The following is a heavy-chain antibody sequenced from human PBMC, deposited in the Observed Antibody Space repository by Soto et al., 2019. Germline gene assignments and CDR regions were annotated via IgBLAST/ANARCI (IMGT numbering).Heavy chain of an antibody. Sequence: SQTLSVTCAISGGTVSSNIPAWNCIRQSPSRGLEWLGRTYYRSKRYNDYAVSVKSRITINPDTSKNQFSLQLNSVTPEDTAVYYCARGYYDSSGYIGAFDIWGQGTMVTVSS. CDR3: ARGYYDSSGYIGAFDI. V-gene: IGHV6-1*01. CDR2: TYYRSKRYN. J-gene: IGHJ3*02. D-gene: IGHD3-22*01. CDR1: GGTVSSNIPA.